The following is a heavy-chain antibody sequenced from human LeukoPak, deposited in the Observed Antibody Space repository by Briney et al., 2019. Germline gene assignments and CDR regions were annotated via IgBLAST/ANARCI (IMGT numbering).Heavy chain of an antibody. J-gene: IGHJ4*02. V-gene: IGHV3-7*05. CDR1: GFTFSSSW. D-gene: IGHD3-16*01. CDR2: IKEDGSEK. Sequence: GGSLRLSCAASGFTFSSSWMSWVRQAPGKGLEWVANIKEDGSEKNYVDSVKGRFTISRDNAKNSLYLQMNILRAEDTAVYYCARGGGRHVEYWGQGNLVTVSS. CDR3: ARGGGRHVEY.